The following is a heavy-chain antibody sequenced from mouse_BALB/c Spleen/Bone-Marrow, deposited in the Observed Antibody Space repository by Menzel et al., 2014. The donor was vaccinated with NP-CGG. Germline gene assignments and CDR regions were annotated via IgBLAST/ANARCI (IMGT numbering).Heavy chain of an antibody. CDR2: IDPENGNT. J-gene: IGHJ2*01. CDR1: GFNIKDYY. CDR3: ARWGNYYFDY. Sequence: VQLKQSGAELVRPGALVKLSCKASGFNIKDYYMHWVKQRPEQGLEWIGWIDPENGNTIYDPKFQGKASITADTSSNTAYLQLSSLTSEDTAVYYCARWGNYYFDYWGRGTTLTVSS. V-gene: IGHV14-1*02.